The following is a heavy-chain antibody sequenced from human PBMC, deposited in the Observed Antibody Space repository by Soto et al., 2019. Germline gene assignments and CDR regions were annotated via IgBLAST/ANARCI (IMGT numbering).Heavy chain of an antibody. CDR2: ISAHNGNT. CDR3: ARGRYGDY. D-gene: IGHD1-1*01. Sequence: QVHLVQSGAEVKKPGASVKVSCKGSGYGFTTYGINWVRQAPGQGLEWMAWISAHNGNTNYAQKLQGRVTVTRDTSTSTAYMELRSRRSDDTAVYSCARGRYGDYWGQGALVTVSS. V-gene: IGHV1-18*01. CDR1: GYGFTTYG. J-gene: IGHJ4*02.